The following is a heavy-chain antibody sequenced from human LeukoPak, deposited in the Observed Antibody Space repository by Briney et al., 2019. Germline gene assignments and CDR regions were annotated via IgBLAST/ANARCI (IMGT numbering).Heavy chain of an antibody. CDR1: GFTSSNYA. CDR2: IGVSGGRT. CDR3: ARPTDEGRTTVTDAFHI. V-gene: IGHV3-23*01. J-gene: IGHJ3*02. Sequence: PGGSLRLSCAASGFTSSNYAMSWVRQAPGKGLEWVSGIGVSGGRTYFADSVKGRFTISRDDSKNTLYLQMNSLRAEDTAVYYCARPTDEGRTTVTDAFHIWGQGTMVTVSS. D-gene: IGHD1-1*01.